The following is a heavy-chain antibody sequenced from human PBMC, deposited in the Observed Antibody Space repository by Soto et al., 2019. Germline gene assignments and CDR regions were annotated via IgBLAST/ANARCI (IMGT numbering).Heavy chain of an antibody. CDR1: GGTFSSYA. D-gene: IGHD6-6*01. CDR2: IIPIFGTA. Sequence: ASGKVSCKASGGTFSSYAISWVRQAPGQGLEWMGGIIPIFGTANYAQKFQGRVTITADESTSTAYMELSSLRSEDTAVYYCASLSSSSHYYYGMDVWGQGTTVTVSS. CDR3: ASLSSSSHYYYGMDV. J-gene: IGHJ6*02. V-gene: IGHV1-69*13.